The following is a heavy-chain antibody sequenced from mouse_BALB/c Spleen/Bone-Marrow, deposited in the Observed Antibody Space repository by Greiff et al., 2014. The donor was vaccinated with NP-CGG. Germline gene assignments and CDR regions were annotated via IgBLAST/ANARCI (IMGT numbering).Heavy chain of an antibody. Sequence: VQLQQSGAELVKPGASVKLSCTASGFNIKDTYMHWVKQRPEQDLEWIGRIDPANGNTKYDPKFQGEATITADTSSNTAYLQLNSLTSEDTAVYYCAQGYDWAMDYWGQGTSVTVSS. V-gene: IGHV14-3*02. CDR2: IDPANGNT. D-gene: IGHD2-14*01. CDR3: AQGYDWAMDY. J-gene: IGHJ4*01. CDR1: GFNIKDTY.